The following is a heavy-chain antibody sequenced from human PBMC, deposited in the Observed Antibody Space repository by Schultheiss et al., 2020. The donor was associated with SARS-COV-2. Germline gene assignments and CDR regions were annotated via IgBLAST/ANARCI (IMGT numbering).Heavy chain of an antibody. CDR3: ARVVQFLEGGRDDY. Sequence: ASVKVSCKASGGTFSTYPIIWVRQAPGQGLEWMGWISAYNGNTNYAQKFQGRVTMTTDTSTRTAYMELRSLRSDDTAVYYCARVVQFLEGGRDDYWGQGTLVTVSS. V-gene: IGHV1-18*01. CDR2: ISAYNGNT. D-gene: IGHD3-3*01. J-gene: IGHJ4*02. CDR1: GGTFSTYP.